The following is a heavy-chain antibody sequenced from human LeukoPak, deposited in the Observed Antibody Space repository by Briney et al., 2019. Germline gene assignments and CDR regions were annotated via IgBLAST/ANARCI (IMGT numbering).Heavy chain of an antibody. D-gene: IGHD5-18*01. V-gene: IGHV4-34*01. J-gene: IGHJ6*03. CDR3: ARVGYRYSINDWSRIGLGAYPSKYYYYMDV. CDR1: GGSFSDYS. CDR2: INPSGGT. Sequence: SETLSLTCAVYGGSFSDYSWTWIRQPPGKGLEYIGEINPSGGTNHNPSLMSRVSMSVDMTKYQISLRVRPVTAGDTAVYYCARVGYRYSINDWSRIGLGAYPSKYYYYMDVWGKGTTVTVSS.